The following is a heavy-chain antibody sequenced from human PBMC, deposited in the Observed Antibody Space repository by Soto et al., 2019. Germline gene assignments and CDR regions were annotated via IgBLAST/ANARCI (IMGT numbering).Heavy chain of an antibody. J-gene: IGHJ6*02. CDR3: TRDLSYGDERHYGMDV. CDR1: GFTFGDYA. V-gene: IGHV3-49*04. Sequence: EVQLVESGGGLVQPGRSLRLSCTASGFTFGDYAMSWVRQAPGKGLEWVGFIRSKAYGGTTEYAASVKGRFTISRDDSKSIAYLQMNSLKTEDTAEYYCTRDLSYGDERHYGMDVWGQGTTVTVSS. CDR2: IRSKAYGGTT. D-gene: IGHD4-17*01.